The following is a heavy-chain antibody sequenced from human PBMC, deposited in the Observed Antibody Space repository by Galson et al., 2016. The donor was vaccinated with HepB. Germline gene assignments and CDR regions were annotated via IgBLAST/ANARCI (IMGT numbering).Heavy chain of an antibody. CDR2: AYYSGTT. CDR1: GGSINSAGYY. CDR3: AARVSSGPLDS. D-gene: IGHD6-19*01. J-gene: IGHJ4*02. Sequence: TLSLTCTVSGGSINSAGYYWGWIRQPPGKGLEWIGYAYYSGTTYYNPSLKSRLTISLDTSKSQFSLKLTFVTAADTAVYYCAARVSSGPLDSWGQGTLSPSPQ. V-gene: IGHV4-31*03.